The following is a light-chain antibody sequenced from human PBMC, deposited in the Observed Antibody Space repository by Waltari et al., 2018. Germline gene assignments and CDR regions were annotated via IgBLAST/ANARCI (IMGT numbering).Light chain of an antibody. Sequence: DVVMTQSPLSLPVTLGQPASISCRSSQSLVYRAGNTYLNWFQQRPGQSPRRLIYKVSNRDSGVPDRFSGSGSGTDFTLQISRVEAEDVGVYYCMQGTHWPLTFGGGTKVEIK. CDR1: QSLVYRAGNTY. J-gene: IGKJ4*01. CDR2: KVS. CDR3: MQGTHWPLT. V-gene: IGKV2-30*01.